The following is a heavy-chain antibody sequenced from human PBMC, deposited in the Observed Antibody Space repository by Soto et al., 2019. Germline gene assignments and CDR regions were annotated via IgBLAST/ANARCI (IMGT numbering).Heavy chain of an antibody. J-gene: IGHJ4*02. CDR3: ARGRSVAQGLDY. V-gene: IGHV4-31*03. Sequence: QVQLQESGPGLVKPSQTLSLTCTVSGGSISSGGYYWSWIRQHPGKGLEWIGYIYYSGSTYYNPSIKSRVTISGDTSKNQFSLKLSSVPAADTAVYYCARGRSVAQGLDYWGQGTLVTVSS. CDR1: GGSISSGGYY. CDR2: IYYSGST.